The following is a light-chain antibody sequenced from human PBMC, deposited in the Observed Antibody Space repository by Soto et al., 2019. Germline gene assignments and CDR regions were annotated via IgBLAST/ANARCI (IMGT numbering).Light chain of an antibody. Sequence: DIQMTQSPSTLSASVGDRVTITCRASQSISSWLIWYQQKSGEAPKVLIYDASSLGSGVPSRFSGSGSGTKFTLTISSLQPDDFATYYCQQYNSFPLTFGGGTKVDIK. CDR3: QQYNSFPLT. CDR2: DAS. J-gene: IGKJ4*01. CDR1: QSISSW. V-gene: IGKV1-5*01.